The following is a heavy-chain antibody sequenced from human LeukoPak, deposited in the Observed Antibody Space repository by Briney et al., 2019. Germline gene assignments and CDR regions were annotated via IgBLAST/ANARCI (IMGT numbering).Heavy chain of an antibody. CDR2: ITISGHTK. CDR1: GFDLNTYE. D-gene: IGHD5-12*01. Sequence: GGSLSHFRAASGFDLNTYEMNWVRQAPGKGLEWIADITISGHTKNYADSVKGRFTISRDNAGTSLYLQMNSLRVEDTGVYYCARGDYHVDVWGQGTLVTVSS. V-gene: IGHV3-48*03. CDR3: ARGDYHVDV. J-gene: IGHJ5*01.